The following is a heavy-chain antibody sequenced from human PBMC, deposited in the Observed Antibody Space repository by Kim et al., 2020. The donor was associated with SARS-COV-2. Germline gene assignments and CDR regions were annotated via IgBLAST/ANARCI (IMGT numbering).Heavy chain of an antibody. V-gene: IGHV3-48*01. Sequence: NGSALYDPDSVKGRFTISRDNAKNSLYLQMNSLRAEDTAIYYCARRLDYWGQGTLVTVSS. CDR3: ARRLDY. J-gene: IGHJ4*02. CDR2: NGSAL.